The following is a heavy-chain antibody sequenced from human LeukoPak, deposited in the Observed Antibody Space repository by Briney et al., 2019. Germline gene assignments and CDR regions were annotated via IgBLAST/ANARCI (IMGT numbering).Heavy chain of an antibody. J-gene: IGHJ6*04. V-gene: IGHV3-7*01. CDR1: GFTFRNNW. Sequence: PGGSLRLSCAASGFTFRNNWMSWVRQAPGKGLEWVANIKQDGSDKNYVDSVKGRFTISRDNAKNSLYLQMNSLRAEDTAVYYCAELGITMIGGVWGKGATVTISS. D-gene: IGHD3-10*02. CDR3: AELGITMIGGV. CDR2: IKQDGSDK.